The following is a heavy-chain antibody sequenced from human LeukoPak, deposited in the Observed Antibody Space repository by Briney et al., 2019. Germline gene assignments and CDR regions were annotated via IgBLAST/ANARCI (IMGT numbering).Heavy chain of an antibody. CDR2: IKPNSGDT. D-gene: IGHD4-17*01. V-gene: IGHV1-2*06. CDR1: GGTFSSYA. J-gene: IGHJ4*02. Sequence: ASVKVSCKASGGTFSSYAISWVRQAPGQGLEWMGRIKPNSGDTNYARKFQGRVTMTRDTSISTAYMELSRLRSDDTAVYYCARDRDYGDYLGDYWGQGILVTVSS. CDR3: ARDRDYGDYLGDY.